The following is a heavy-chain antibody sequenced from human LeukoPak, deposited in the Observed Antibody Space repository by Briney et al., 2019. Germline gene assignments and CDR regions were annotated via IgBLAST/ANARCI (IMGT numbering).Heavy chain of an antibody. Sequence: SETLSLTCTVSGGSISSNSYYWGWIRQPPGKGLEWVGTVYYTGSTYYNPSLKSRVTISVDTSKKQFSLKLSSVTAADTAVYYCATTTIRLGYWGQGTLVTVSS. CDR2: VYYTGST. D-gene: IGHD1-26*01. J-gene: IGHJ4*02. CDR1: GGSISSNSYY. CDR3: ATTTIRLGY. V-gene: IGHV4-39*07.